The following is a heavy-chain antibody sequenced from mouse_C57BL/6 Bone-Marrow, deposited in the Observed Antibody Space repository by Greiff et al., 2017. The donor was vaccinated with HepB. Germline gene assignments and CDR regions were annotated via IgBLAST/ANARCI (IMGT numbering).Heavy chain of an antibody. V-gene: IGHV1-5*01. D-gene: IGHD1-1*01. J-gene: IGHJ3*01. CDR2: IYPGNSDT. Sequence: VQLKESGTVLARPGASVKMSCKTSGYTFTSYWMHWVKQSPGQGLEWIGAIYPGNSDTSYNQKFKGKAKLTAVTSASTAYMELSSLTNEDSAVYYCTKKRGGYGSSYSWFAYWGQGTLVTVSA. CDR1: GYTFTSYW. CDR3: TKKRGGYGSSYSWFAY.